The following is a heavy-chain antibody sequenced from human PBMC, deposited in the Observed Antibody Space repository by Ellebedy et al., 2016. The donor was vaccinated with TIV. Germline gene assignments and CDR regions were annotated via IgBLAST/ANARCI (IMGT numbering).Heavy chain of an antibody. CDR1: RYTFTSYA. J-gene: IGHJ5*02. CDR3: ARDMTTVTINWFDP. CDR2: INAGNGNT. V-gene: IGHV1-3*01. Sequence: ASVKVSXKASRYTFTSYAMHWVRQAPGQRLEWTGWINAGNGNTKYSQKFQGRVTITRDTSASTAYMELSSLRSEDTAVYYCARDMTTVTINWFDPWGQGTLVTVSS. D-gene: IGHD4-17*01.